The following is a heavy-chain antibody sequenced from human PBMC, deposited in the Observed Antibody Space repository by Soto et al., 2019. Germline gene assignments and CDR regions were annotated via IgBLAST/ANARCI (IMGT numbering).Heavy chain of an antibody. CDR3: ARGDCVGGTCYSLAGSFYYYMDV. Sequence: EVQLVESGGGLVQPEGSLRLSCAASGFTFSNYWMYWVRQAPGKGLVWVSRINSDGSVSSYADSVKGRLTISRDNVKNTLYLQMDGLRAEDTAVYYCARGDCVGGTCYSLAGSFYYYMDVWGKGTTVTVFS. CDR2: INSDGSVS. D-gene: IGHD2-15*01. V-gene: IGHV3-74*01. CDR1: GFTFSNYW. J-gene: IGHJ6*03.